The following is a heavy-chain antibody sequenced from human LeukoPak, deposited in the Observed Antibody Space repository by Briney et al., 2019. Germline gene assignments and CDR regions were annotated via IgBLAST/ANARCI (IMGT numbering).Heavy chain of an antibody. CDR1: GFPLSSFW. Sequence: GGSLRLSCAVSGFPLSSFWMSWVRQGPGKGLEWVANIKQDGSETFYVHSVKGRFTISRDNAENSLYLQMNSLRAEDTAMYYCARDLLYSSGLDYWGQGTLVTVSS. CDR2: IKQDGSET. D-gene: IGHD3-22*01. V-gene: IGHV3-7*01. CDR3: ARDLLYSSGLDY. J-gene: IGHJ4*02.